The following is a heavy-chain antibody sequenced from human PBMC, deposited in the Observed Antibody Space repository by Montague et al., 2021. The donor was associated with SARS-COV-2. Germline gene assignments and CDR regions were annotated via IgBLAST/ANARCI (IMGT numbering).Heavy chain of an antibody. CDR1: GGSISDYY. CDR2: IYYNTGNT. V-gene: IGHV4-59*01. Sequence: SETLSLTCSVSGGSISDYYWNWIRQPPGKGLEWIGYIYYNTGNTNYNPPLQSRVTISLDTSKNQFPLNLTSVTAADTALYFCARGTGYDYYFDCWGLGTLVTVSS. D-gene: IGHD5-12*01. CDR3: ARGTGYDYYFDC. J-gene: IGHJ4*02.